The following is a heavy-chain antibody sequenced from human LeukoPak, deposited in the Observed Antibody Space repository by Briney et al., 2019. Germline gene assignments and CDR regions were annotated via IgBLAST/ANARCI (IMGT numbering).Heavy chain of an antibody. CDR3: ARGPIQLWIHNAMDV. Sequence: PGRSLRLSCTGSGFTFGDHAMSWVRQAPGKGLEWVGFIRSKAYRGTTEYAASVKGRFTISRDDSASIAYLRMNSLKTEDTAVYYCARGPIQLWIHNAMDVWGQGTTVTVSS. V-gene: IGHV3-49*04. CDR1: GFTFGDHA. J-gene: IGHJ6*02. D-gene: IGHD1-1*01. CDR2: IRSKAYRGTT.